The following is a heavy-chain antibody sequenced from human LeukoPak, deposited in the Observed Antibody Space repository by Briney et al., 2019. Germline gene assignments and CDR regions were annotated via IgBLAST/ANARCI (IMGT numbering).Heavy chain of an antibody. CDR1: GFTFSSYA. J-gene: IGHJ4*02. D-gene: IGHD5/OR15-5a*01. V-gene: IGHV3-23*01. CDR2: ISGPAGRC. Sequence: QPGGSLRLSCAASGFTFSSYAISWVRQAPGKVLEWVSAISGPAGRCDYADSVKGRFTISRDNYKNTLFLQMNSLRAEDTAIYYCAKKVGLVSAPLYYFDVWGQGTLVTVSS. CDR3: AKKVGLVSAPLYYFDV.